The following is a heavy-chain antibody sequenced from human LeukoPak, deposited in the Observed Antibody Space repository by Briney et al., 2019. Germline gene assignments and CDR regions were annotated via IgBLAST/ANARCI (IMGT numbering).Heavy chain of an antibody. V-gene: IGHV3-23*01. D-gene: IGHD3-22*01. Sequence: GGSLKLSCAASGFSFSNYAMSWVGQAPGKGLKWASAISGNGGSLYYADSMKGRFTISRDNSKSELYLQVNSLTAEDTAVYYCAKRDAYDSSGFSPLFDHWGQGTLVTVSS. CDR2: ISGNGGSL. CDR3: AKRDAYDSSGFSPLFDH. CDR1: GFSFSNYA. J-gene: IGHJ4*02.